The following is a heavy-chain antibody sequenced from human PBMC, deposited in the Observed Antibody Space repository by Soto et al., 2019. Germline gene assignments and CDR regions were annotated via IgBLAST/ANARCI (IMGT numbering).Heavy chain of an antibody. CDR3: AGTPFDTSGYYPSAIEY. Sequence: QVQLVQSGAEVKKPGSSVKVSCKASGGTFNSYVINWVRQAPGQGLEWMGGIIPFFGTAEYAQKFQGRVTINADAAPSTAYMELSSLKPGDTAVYYCAGTPFDTSGYYPSAIEYWGQGTQVSVSS. CDR1: GGTFNSYV. CDR2: IIPFFGTA. D-gene: IGHD3-22*01. J-gene: IGHJ4*02. V-gene: IGHV1-69*01.